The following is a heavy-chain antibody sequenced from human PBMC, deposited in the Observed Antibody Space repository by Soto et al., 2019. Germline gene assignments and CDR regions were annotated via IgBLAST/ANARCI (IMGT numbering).Heavy chain of an antibody. CDR1: GFAFSTYG. D-gene: IGHD1-26*01. V-gene: IGHV3-30*03. CDR2: TTSDGARI. Sequence: QVQLVESGGGVVQPGRSLRLSCAASGFAFSTYGMHLVRQAPGKGLEWVAVTTSDGARINYADSVKGRFTISRDNSRTTLYLQMNSLRIDDTAVYYCARKNPGREWELPDYWGQGTLVTVSS. CDR3: ARKNPGREWELPDY. J-gene: IGHJ4*02.